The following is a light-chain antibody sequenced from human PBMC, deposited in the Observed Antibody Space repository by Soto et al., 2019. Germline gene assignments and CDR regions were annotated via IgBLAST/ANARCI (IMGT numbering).Light chain of an antibody. CDR2: DVS. Sequence: QSALTQPASVSGSPGQSITISCTGSSSDVGTYNYVSWYQQHPGNAPKLIIYDVSNRPSGTSNRFSGSKSGNTASLTISGLQAEDEADYYCSSYTSRSTGVFGGGTKLTVL. J-gene: IGLJ2*01. V-gene: IGLV2-14*03. CDR1: SSDVGTYNY. CDR3: SSYTSRSTGV.